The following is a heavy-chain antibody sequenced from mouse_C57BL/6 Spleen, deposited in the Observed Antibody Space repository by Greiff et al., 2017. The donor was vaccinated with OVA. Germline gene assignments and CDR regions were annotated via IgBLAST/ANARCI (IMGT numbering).Heavy chain of an antibody. CDR1: GYAFTNYL. CDR2: INPGSGGT. J-gene: IGHJ4*01. V-gene: IGHV1-54*01. Sequence: QVQLKESGAELVRPGTSVKVSCKASGYAFTNYLIEWVKQRPGQGLEWIGVINPGSGGTNYNEKFKGKATLTADKSSSTAYMQLSSLTSEDSAVYFCARPTVVDWSAMDYWGQGTSVTVSS. CDR3: ARPTVVDWSAMDY. D-gene: IGHD1-1*01.